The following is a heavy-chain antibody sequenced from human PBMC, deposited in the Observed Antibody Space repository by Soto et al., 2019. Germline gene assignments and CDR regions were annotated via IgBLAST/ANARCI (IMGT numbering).Heavy chain of an antibody. J-gene: IGHJ4*02. D-gene: IGHD1-1*01. Sequence: SETLSLTCTVSGDSISTYYWSWIRQPPGKGLQWIGYIFYSGGTAYNPSLKSRVTISLDMSKKQISLKLSSVTTADTATYFCARLQLVQKVIDYWGQGTLVTVPQ. V-gene: IGHV4-59*01. CDR2: IFYSGGT. CDR3: ARLQLVQKVIDY. CDR1: GDSISTYY.